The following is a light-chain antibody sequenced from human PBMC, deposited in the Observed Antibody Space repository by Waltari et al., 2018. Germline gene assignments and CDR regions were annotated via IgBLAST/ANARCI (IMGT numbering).Light chain of an antibody. CDR2: GAS. V-gene: IGKV3-20*01. CDR1: QSVSNNY. CDR3: HLYGSART. J-gene: IGKJ4*01. Sequence: NVLTQSPGTLSLSPGERATLSCRASQSVSNNYLAWFQQQPGQAPRRLIYGASSRATGLPDRFSGSGSGTDFTLTISRLEPEDSAVYFCHLYGSARTFGGGTKVEIK.